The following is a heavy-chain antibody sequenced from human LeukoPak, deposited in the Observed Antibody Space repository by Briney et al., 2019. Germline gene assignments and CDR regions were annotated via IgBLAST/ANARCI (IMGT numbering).Heavy chain of an antibody. CDR1: GCTVSSNY. CDR2: IYSGGST. V-gene: IGHV3-53*01. D-gene: IGHD2-21*02. CDR3: ARGVTPYYFDY. Sequence: GGSLRLSCAASGCTVSSNYMSWVRKAPGKGLEWVSVIYSGGSTYYADSVKGRFTISRDNSKNTLYLQMNSLRAEDTAVYYCARGVTPYYFDYWGQGTLVAVSS. J-gene: IGHJ4*02.